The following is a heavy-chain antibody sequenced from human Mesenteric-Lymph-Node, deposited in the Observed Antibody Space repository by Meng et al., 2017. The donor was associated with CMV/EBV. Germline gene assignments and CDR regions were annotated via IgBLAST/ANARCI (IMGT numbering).Heavy chain of an antibody. CDR2: IYPSGTS. CDR1: GASVSSTY. D-gene: IGHD3-9*01. CDR3: ARNSGYFDWLLRDPLGY. V-gene: IGHV4-59*02. J-gene: IGHJ4*02. Sequence: GSLRLSCAVSGASVSSTYWNWIRQLPGKGLEWIGYIYPSGTSNYNPSLTGRVTMSVDESKNQVSLKMNFVTAADTAVYYCARNSGYFDWLLRDPLGYWGQGTLVTVSS.